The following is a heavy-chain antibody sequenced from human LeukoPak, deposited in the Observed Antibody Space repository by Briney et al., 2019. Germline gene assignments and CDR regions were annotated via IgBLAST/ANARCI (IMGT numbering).Heavy chain of an antibody. D-gene: IGHD3-9*01. CDR1: GFTFSSYG. CDR3: ARGPDYDILADYFDY. CDR2: ISYDGSNK. J-gene: IGHJ4*02. Sequence: GGSLRLSCAASGFTFSSYGMHWVRQAPGKGLEWVAVISYDGSNKFYADSVRGRFTISRDNSKNTLFLQMNSLRPEDTAVYYCARGPDYDILADYFDYWGQGTLVTVSS. V-gene: IGHV3-30*03.